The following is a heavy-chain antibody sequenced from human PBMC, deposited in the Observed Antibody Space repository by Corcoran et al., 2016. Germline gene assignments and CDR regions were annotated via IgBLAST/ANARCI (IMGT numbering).Heavy chain of an antibody. CDR3: ARGSGGYRFAP. D-gene: IGHD2-8*02. CDR1: DGSISSYH. V-gene: IGHV4-59*01. J-gene: IGHJ5*02. Sequence: QVQLQGSGPGLVKPSETLSLTCTVSDGSISSYHWTWIRQPPGKGLEYIGYIFNSGTTFYNPSLRSRVTISLDTSKRQFTLRVPSMTAADTAVYYGARGSGGYRFAPWGQGILFTVSS. CDR2: IFNSGTT.